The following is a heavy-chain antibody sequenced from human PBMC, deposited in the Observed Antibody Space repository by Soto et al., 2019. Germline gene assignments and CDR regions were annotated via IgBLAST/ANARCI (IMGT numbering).Heavy chain of an antibody. D-gene: IGHD3-9*01. CDR3: AREYYDVLTGFFDH. V-gene: IGHV3-21*01. J-gene: IGHJ4*02. Sequence: EVQLVESGGGLVKPGGSLRLSCAASGFTFNTYSMNWVRQAPGKGLEWVSSISRDGTYIYYADSLKGRFTISRDNAKESVFLQITSLKVDDTAIYYCAREYYDVLTGFFDHWGQGTLVTVSS. CDR1: GFTFNTYS. CDR2: ISRDGTYI.